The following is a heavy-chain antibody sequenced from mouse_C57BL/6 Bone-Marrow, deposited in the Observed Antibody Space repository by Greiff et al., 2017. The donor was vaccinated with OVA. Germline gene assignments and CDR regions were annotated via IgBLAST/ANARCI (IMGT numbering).Heavy chain of an antibody. CDR2: SRNKANDYTT. CDR3: ARDADYSNFSWFAY. CDR1: GFTFSDFY. Sequence: EVQVVDSGGGLVQSGRSLRLSCATSGFTFSDFYMEWVRQAPGKGLEWIAASRNKANDYTTEYSASVKGRFIVSRDTSQSILYLQMNALRAEDTAIYYCARDADYSNFSWFAYWGQGTLVTVSA. D-gene: IGHD2-5*01. V-gene: IGHV7-1*01. J-gene: IGHJ3*01.